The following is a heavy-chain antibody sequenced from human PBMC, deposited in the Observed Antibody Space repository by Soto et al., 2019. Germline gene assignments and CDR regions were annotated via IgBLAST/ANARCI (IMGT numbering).Heavy chain of an antibody. CDR1: GFTFSSYA. J-gene: IGHJ4*02. Sequence: QVQLVESGGGVVQPGRSLRLSCAASGFTFSSYAMHWVRQAPGKGLEWVAVISYDGSNKYYADSVKGRFTISRDNSKNTLYLPMNSLRAEDTAVYYWARGVAGTASYFDYWGQGTLVTVSS. CDR2: ISYDGSNK. V-gene: IGHV3-30-3*01. D-gene: IGHD6-19*01. CDR3: ARGVAGTASYFDY.